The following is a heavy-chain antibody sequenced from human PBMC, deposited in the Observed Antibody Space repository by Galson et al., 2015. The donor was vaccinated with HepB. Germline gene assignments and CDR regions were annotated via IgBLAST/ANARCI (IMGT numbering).Heavy chain of an antibody. D-gene: IGHD6-6*01. CDR1: GGSFSGYY. CDR2: INHSGST. Sequence: ETLSLTCAVYGGSFSGYYWSWIRQPPGKGLEWIGEINHSGSTNYKLSLKSRVTISVDTSKNQFSLKLSSVTAADRAVYYCARTAGDSSSSHWFDPWGQGTLVTVSS. V-gene: IGHV4-34*01. CDR3: ARTAGDSSSSHWFDP. J-gene: IGHJ5*02.